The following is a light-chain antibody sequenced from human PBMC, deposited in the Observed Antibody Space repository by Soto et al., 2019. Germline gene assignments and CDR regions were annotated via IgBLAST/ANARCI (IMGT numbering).Light chain of an antibody. CDR1: QTVNSDY. V-gene: IGKV3-20*01. J-gene: IGKJ2*01. Sequence: ETVLTQSPGTVSLSPGERATLSCTTSQTVNSDYLAWYQQKPGQAPRLLIYGVFNRATGIPDRFSGSGSGTYFTLTISGLEPEDSAVYYCTHYDGSPRTFGQGTNLEI. CDR2: GVF. CDR3: THYDGSPRT.